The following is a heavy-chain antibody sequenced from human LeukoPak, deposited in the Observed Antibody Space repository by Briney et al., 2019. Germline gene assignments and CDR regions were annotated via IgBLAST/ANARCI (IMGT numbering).Heavy chain of an antibody. Sequence: TGGSLRLSCVASGLTVSNHWMSWVRQAPGKGLEWVANIREERGQEYYVDSVKGRFTISKNSAKNSLYLQMNSLRAEDTALYHCARNNGMDVWGQGTTVIVSS. CDR2: IREERGQE. CDR1: GLTVSNHW. J-gene: IGHJ6*02. CDR3: ARNNGMDV. V-gene: IGHV3-7*03.